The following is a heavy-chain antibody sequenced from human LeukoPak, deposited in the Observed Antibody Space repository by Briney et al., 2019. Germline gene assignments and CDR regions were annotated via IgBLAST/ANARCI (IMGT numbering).Heavy chain of an antibody. CDR1: GFTFSSYA. Sequence: PGGSLRLSCAASGFTFSSYAMSWVRQAPGKGLEWVSAISGSGGNTYYADSVKGRFTISRDNSKNTLYLQMNSLRAEDTAVYYCAKERITSFYYYYYGMDVWGQGTTVTVSS. V-gene: IGHV3-23*01. J-gene: IGHJ6*02. CDR3: AKERITSFYYYYYGMDV. D-gene: IGHD3-3*01. CDR2: ISGSGGNT.